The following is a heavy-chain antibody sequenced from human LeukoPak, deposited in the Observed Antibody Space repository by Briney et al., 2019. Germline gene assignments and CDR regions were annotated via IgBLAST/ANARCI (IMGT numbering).Heavy chain of an antibody. CDR2: INHSGST. J-gene: IGHJ6*03. CDR3: ARGRGLVFWNGYSRPPGDPSYYYMDV. Sequence: SETLSLSCAVYGGSFSGYYWSWIRQPPGKGLEWIGEINHSGSTNYNPSVKSRVTISVDTSKNQFSLKLSSVTAADTAVYYCARGRGLVFWNGYSRPPGDPSYYYMDVWGRGTTVTVSS. D-gene: IGHD3-3*01. V-gene: IGHV4-34*01. CDR1: GGSFSGYY.